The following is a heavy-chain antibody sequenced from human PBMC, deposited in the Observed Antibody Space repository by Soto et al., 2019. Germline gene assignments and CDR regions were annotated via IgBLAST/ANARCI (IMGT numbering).Heavy chain of an antibody. D-gene: IGHD1-7*01. J-gene: IGHJ4*02. CDR1: GGSFSGYY. V-gene: IGHV4-34*01. CDR2: INHSGTT. Sequence: SETLCLTFAVYGGSFSGYYWSWIRQPPGKGLEWIGEINHSGTTNYNPSLKSRVTISVDTSKNQFSLKLSSVTAADTAVYNWNSEGFDHWGQGTLVTVSS. CDR3: NSEGFDH.